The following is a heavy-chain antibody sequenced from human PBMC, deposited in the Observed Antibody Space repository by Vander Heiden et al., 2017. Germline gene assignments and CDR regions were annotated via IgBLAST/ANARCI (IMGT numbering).Heavy chain of an antibody. CDR3: ARPTAGY. Sequence: QLQLQESGPGLVQSSETLSLTCSVSGGSILSATHFWGWIRQSPGKGLEWIGGMFYTGSTYYNPSLQSRVTISVDMSKNQCSLRLTSVTAADTGVYYCARPTAGYWGQGTRVTVSS. J-gene: IGHJ4*02. CDR1: GGSILSATHF. V-gene: IGHV4-39*01. CDR2: MFYTGST.